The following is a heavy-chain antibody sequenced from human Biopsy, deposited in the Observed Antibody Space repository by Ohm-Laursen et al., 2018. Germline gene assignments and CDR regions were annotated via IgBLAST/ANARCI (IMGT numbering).Heavy chain of an antibody. V-gene: IGHV4-39*01. Sequence: PSQTLSLTCTVSGDSISRSNFYWAWIRQPPGKGLEWIGSMHNRGSTYYNPSLKSRVTISIDASKNQFSMNLTSVTAADTTVYYCVRHALRLGPKKNWFDTWGQGTLVTVSS. CDR1: GDSISRSNFY. D-gene: IGHD3-16*01. J-gene: IGHJ5*02. CDR3: VRHALRLGPKKNWFDT. CDR2: MHNRGST.